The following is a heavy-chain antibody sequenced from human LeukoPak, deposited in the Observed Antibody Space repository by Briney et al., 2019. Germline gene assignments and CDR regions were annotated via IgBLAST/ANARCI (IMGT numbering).Heavy chain of an antibody. D-gene: IGHD5-24*01. CDR1: GYTFTGYY. V-gene: IGHV1-2*02. J-gene: IGHJ4*02. CDR3: AIRDGHTDH. Sequence: ASVKVSCKASGYTFTGYYMHWVRQAPGQGLEWMGWIDPNSGGTDYAQKFQGRVTMTRDTSISTAYMELSSLRSEDMAIYYCAIRDGHTDHWGQGTLVTVSS. CDR2: IDPNSGGT.